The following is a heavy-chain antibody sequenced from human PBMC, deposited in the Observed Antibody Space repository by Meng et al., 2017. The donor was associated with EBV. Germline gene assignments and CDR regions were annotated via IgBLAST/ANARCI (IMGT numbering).Heavy chain of an antibody. CDR2: IYYSGST. V-gene: IGHV4-39*07. J-gene: IGHJ5*02. CDR1: GGSISSSSYY. CDR3: ARVVATIFTNWFDP. Sequence: QRRLQESGPGLVKPSAPLSLPCTVSGGSISSSSYYWGWIRQPPGKGLEWIGSIYYSGSTYYNPSLKSRVTISVDTSKNQFSLKLSSVTAADTAVYYCARVVATIFTNWFDPWGQGTLVTVSS. D-gene: IGHD5-12*01.